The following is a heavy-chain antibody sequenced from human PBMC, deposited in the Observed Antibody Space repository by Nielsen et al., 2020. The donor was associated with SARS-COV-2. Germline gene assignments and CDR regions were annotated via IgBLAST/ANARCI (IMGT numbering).Heavy chain of an antibody. CDR2: IYTSGST. J-gene: IGHJ6*02. V-gene: IGHV4-61*02. Sequence: SETLSLTCTVSGGSISSGSYYWSWIRQPAGKGLEWIGRIYTSGSTNYNPSLKSRVTISVDTSKNQFSLKLSSVTAADTAVYYCANGAGHYGMDVWGQGTTVTVSS. D-gene: IGHD3-10*01. CDR3: ANGAGHYGMDV. CDR1: GGSISSGSYY.